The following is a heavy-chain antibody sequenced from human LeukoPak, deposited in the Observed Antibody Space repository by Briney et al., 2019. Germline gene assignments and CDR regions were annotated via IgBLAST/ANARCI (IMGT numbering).Heavy chain of an antibody. CDR1: GGSISSYY. V-gene: IGHV4-59*01. J-gene: IGHJ4*02. CDR3: ARVRYYFDY. D-gene: IGHD2-15*01. CDR2: IYYSGST. Sequence: PSETLSFTCTVSGGSISSYYWSWIRQPPGKGLEWIGYIYYSGSTNYNPSLKSRVTISVDTSKNQFSLKLSSVTAADTAVYYCARVRYYFDYWGQGTLVTVSS.